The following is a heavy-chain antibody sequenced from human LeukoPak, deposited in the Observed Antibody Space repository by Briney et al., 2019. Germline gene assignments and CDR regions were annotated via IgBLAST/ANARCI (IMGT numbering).Heavy chain of an antibody. D-gene: IGHD1-14*01. CDR2: IYTSGST. J-gene: IGHJ4*02. CDR1: GGSFSNYS. CDR3: ARAGADGKDY. Sequence: AETLCLSCAASGGSFSNYSWRWVRQPAGKGLEWIGRIYTSGSTNYNASLKSRVTMSVDTSKNQFSLKLSSVTAADTAVYYCARAGADGKDYWGQGTLVTVSS. V-gene: IGHV4-4*07.